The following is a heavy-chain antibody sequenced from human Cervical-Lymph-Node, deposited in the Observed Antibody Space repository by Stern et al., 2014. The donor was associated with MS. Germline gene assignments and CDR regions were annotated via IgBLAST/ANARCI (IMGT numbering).Heavy chain of an antibody. Sequence: EQLLESGGGVVQPGRSLTLSFAASGFTFSNYVMHWVRQAPGKGLEWVAVISYDGNTKYYADSVRGRFTISRDNSKNTLYLQMNSLRAEDTAVFYCARDHFDLFHPIDYWGLGTLVTVFS. V-gene: IGHV3-30-3*01. J-gene: IGHJ4*02. CDR1: GFTFSNYV. CDR3: ARDHFDLFHPIDY. CDR2: ISYDGNTK. D-gene: IGHD3-3*01.